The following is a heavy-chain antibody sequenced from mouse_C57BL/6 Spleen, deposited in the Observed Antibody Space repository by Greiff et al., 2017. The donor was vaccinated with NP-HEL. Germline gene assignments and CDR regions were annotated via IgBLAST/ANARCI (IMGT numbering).Heavy chain of an antibody. CDR2: ISSGGDYI. D-gene: IGHD2-4*01. V-gene: IGHV5-9-1*02. Sequence: EVQVVESGEGLVKPGGSLKLSCAASGFTFSSYAMSWVRQTPEKRLEWVAYISSGGDYIYYADTVKGRFTMSRDNARNTLYLQMSSLKSEDTAMYYCTRGGYDYDGSYYAMDYWGQGTSVTVSS. CDR3: TRGGYDYDGSYYAMDY. CDR1: GFTFSSYA. J-gene: IGHJ4*01.